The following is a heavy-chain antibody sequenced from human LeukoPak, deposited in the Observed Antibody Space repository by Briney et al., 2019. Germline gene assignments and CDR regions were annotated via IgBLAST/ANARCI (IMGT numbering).Heavy chain of an antibody. V-gene: IGHV1-69*06. Sequence: GSSVKVSCKASGGTFSSYAISWVRQAPGQGLEWTGGIIPIFGTANYAQKFQGRVTITADKSTSTAYMELSSLRSEDTAVYYCATSVHYHYYYYGMDVWGKGTTVTVSS. D-gene: IGHD1-26*01. J-gene: IGHJ6*04. CDR1: GGTFSSYA. CDR3: ATSVHYHYYYYGMDV. CDR2: IIPIFGTA.